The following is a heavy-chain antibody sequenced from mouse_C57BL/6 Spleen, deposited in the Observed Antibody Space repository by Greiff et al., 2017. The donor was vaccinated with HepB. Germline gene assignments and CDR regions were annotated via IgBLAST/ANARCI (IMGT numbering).Heavy chain of an antibody. CDR2: IWRGGST. CDR1: GFSLTSYG. Sequence: QVHVKQSGPGLVQPSQSLSITCTASGFSLTSYGVHWVRQSPGKGLEWLGVIWRGGSTDYNAAFMSRLSITKDNSKSQVFFKMNSLQAGDTAIYFCAGSNYYYAMDDWGQGTSVTVSS. D-gene: IGHD2-5*01. V-gene: IGHV2-5*01. J-gene: IGHJ4*01. CDR3: AGSNYYYAMDD.